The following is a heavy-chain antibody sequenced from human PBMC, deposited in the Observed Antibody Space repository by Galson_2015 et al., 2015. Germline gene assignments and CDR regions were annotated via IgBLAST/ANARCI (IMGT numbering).Heavy chain of an antibody. D-gene: IGHD6-19*01. CDR3: ARHPPGYSSGWYGGFDY. CDR2: IIPIFGTA. Sequence: SVKVSCKASGGTFSSYAISWVRQAPGQGLEWMGGIIPIFGTANYAQKFQGRVTITADESTSTAYMELSSLRSEDTAVYYCARHPPGYSSGWYGGFDYWGQGTLVTVSS. V-gene: IGHV1-69*13. J-gene: IGHJ4*02. CDR1: GGTFSSYA.